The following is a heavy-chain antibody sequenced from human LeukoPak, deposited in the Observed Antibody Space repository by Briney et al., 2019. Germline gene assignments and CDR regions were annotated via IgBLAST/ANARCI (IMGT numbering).Heavy chain of an antibody. D-gene: IGHD3-3*01. CDR3: QSRYLEWLLDY. CDR2: IYDSGST. CDR1: GGSIRSSYYY. J-gene: IGHJ4*02. V-gene: IGHV4-39*01. Sequence: PSETLSLTCTVSGGSIRSSYYYWGWIRQPPGKGLEWIGSIYDSGSTYYNPSLKSRVTIFVDTSKNQFSLKLSSVTAADTAVYYCQSRYLEWLLDYWGQGTLVTVSS.